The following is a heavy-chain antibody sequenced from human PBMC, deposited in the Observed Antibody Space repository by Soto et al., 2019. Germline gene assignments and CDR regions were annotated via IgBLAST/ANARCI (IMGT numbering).Heavy chain of an antibody. CDR1: GFSLSPYW. D-gene: IGHD3-16*01. J-gene: IGHJ4*02. CDR2: LSSDGFGA. CDR3: ARDLGGPDY. V-gene: IGHV3-74*03. Sequence: GGVPRLSXAASGFSLSPYWMHWVRQVPGRGLEWVARLSSDGFGAAYADSVKGRFFISRDIARNTLSLQMNSLRADDTAVYYCARDLGGPDYWGRGTSVTVSS.